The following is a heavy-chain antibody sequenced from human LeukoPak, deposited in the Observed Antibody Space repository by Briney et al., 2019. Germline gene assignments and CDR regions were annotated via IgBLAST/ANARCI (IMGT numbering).Heavy chain of an antibody. D-gene: IGHD2-15*01. CDR1: GGSFSGYY. J-gene: IGHJ4*02. V-gene: IGHV4-34*01. Sequence: SETLSLTCAVYGGSFSGYYWSWIRQPPGKGLEWIGEINHSGSTNYNPSLKSRVTISVETSKNQFSLKLSSVTAADTAVYYCARGRVVVVAAATAYFDYWGQGTLVTVSS. CDR3: ARGRVVVVAAATAYFDY. CDR2: INHSGST.